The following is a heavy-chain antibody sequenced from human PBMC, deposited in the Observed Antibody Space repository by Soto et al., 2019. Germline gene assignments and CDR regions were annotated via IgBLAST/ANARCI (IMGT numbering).Heavy chain of an antibody. Sequence: TSETLSLTCSVSGDPVSSGSYYWTWVRQHPVKGLEWIGYIYHTGSTYYNPSLQSRLIMSIDTSKNQFSLHLYSVTVADTAVYFCAAKLGTTHYFDFWGQGSLVTVSS. CDR3: AAKLGTTHYFDF. V-gene: IGHV4-31*03. J-gene: IGHJ4*02. CDR1: GDPVSSGSYY. D-gene: IGHD7-27*01. CDR2: IYHTGST.